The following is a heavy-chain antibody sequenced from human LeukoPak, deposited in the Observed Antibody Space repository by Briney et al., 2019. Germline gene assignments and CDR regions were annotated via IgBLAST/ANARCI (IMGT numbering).Heavy chain of an antibody. J-gene: IGHJ4*02. CDR3: AKSYTRYESKPDY. Sequence: PGGSLLLSCAASGFPFISYAMSWVRQAPGEGLEGGSSISNSGGRTFYTDSVKGRFTISRDNSKITLYLQMNSLRAEDTAVYYCAKSYTRYESKPDYWGQGTLVTVSS. CDR1: GFPFISYA. V-gene: IGHV3-23*01. CDR2: ISNSGGRT. D-gene: IGHD5-12*01.